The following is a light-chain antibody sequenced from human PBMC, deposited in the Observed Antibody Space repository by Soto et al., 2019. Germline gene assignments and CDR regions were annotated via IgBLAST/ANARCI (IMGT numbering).Light chain of an antibody. Sequence: QSVLAQPASVSGSPGQSITISCSGTNSDIGYYNYVSWYQQHPGKAPKLVLYEVSNRPSGISNRFSGSKSGNTASLTISGLQAEDEGDYYCSSHAGSNNYVFGTGTKVTVL. CDR2: EVS. CDR3: SSHAGSNNYV. J-gene: IGLJ1*01. V-gene: IGLV2-14*01. CDR1: NSDIGYYNY.